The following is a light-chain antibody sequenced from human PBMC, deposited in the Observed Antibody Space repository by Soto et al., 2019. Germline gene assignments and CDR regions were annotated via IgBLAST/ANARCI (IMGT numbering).Light chain of an antibody. CDR3: LLPYSGARNWV. V-gene: IGLV7-46*01. J-gene: IGLJ3*02. CDR2: DTS. CDR1: TGAVTSGHY. Sequence: QAVVTQEPSLTVSPGGTVTLTCGSSTGAVTSGHYPYWFQQKPGQAPRTLIYDTSNKHSWTPARFSGSLLGGKAALTLSGAQPEDEAEYYCLLPYSGARNWVFGGGTKLTVL.